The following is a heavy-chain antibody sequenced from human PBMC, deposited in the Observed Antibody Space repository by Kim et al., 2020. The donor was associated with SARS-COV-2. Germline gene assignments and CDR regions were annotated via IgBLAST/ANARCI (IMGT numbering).Heavy chain of an antibody. D-gene: IGHD3-16*01. CDR1: GYTFTSYY. Sequence: ASVKVSCKTSGYTFTSYYIHWVRQAPGQGLERMGIIKSNAGTTSKAQKFQGRVTLTSDTSTNTVYMELSSLISEDTAIYYCAREPPGGGRFDPWG. CDR2: IKSNAGTT. CDR3: AREPPGGGRFDP. J-gene: IGHJ5*02. V-gene: IGHV1-46*01.